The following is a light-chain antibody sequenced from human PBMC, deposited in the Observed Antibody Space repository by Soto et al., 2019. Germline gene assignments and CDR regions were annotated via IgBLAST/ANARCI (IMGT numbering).Light chain of an antibody. CDR3: GTWDSSLSAVV. CDR2: DSN. V-gene: IGLV1-51*01. Sequence: QSVLTQPPSVSAAPGQKVTISCSGSSSNIGNNYVSWYQQLPGTDPKLLIYDSNKRPSGIPDRFSGSKSVTSATLGIAGIQTGDEADYYCGTWDSSLSAVVFGGGTKLTVL. CDR1: SSNIGNNY. J-gene: IGLJ2*01.